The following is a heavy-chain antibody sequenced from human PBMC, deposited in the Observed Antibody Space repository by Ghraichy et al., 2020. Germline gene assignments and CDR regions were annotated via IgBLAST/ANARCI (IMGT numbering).Heavy chain of an antibody. D-gene: IGHD5-18*01. CDR1: GFTFSSYW. CDR3: ARAAGRGYSYGLYSRNDY. Sequence: GGSLRLSCAASGFTFSSYWMSWVRQAPGKGLEWVANIKQDGSEKYYVDSVKGRFTISRDNAKNSLYLQMNSLRAEDTAVYYCARAAGRGYSYGLYSRNDYWGQGTLVTVSS. V-gene: IGHV3-7*03. J-gene: IGHJ4*02. CDR2: IKQDGSEK.